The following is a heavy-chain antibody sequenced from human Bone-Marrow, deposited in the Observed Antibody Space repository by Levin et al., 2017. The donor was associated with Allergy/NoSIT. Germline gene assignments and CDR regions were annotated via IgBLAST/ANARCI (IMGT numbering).Heavy chain of an antibody. V-gene: IGHV4-34*01. CDR1: GGSFSGYY. CDR3: ARDVAVAGTGNWFDP. CDR2: INHSGST. J-gene: IGHJ5*02. D-gene: IGHD6-19*01. Sequence: SQTLSLTCAVYGGSFSGYYWSWIRQPPGKGLEWIGEINHSGSTNYNPSLKSRVTISVDTSKNQFSLKLSSVTAADTAVYYCARDVAVAGTGNWFDPWGQGTLVTVSS.